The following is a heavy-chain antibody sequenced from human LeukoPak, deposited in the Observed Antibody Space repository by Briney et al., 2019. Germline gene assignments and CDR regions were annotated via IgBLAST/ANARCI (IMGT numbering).Heavy chain of an antibody. J-gene: IGHJ4*02. D-gene: IGHD5-18*01. CDR1: GGSISSSGYY. Sequence: SETLSLTCTVSGGSISSSGYYWGWIRQPPGKGLEWIGSIYYSGNTYYNASLKSRVTISVDTSKNQFSLKLSSVTAADTAVYYCARQGGYSYRILDYWGQGTLVTASS. V-gene: IGHV4-39*01. CDR2: IYYSGNT. CDR3: ARQGGYSYRILDY.